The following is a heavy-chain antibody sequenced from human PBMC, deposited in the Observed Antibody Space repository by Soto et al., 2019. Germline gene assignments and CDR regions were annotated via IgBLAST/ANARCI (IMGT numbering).Heavy chain of an antibody. Sequence: EVQLLESGGGLVQPGGSLRLSCAASGFTFSSYAMSWFRQSPGKGLEWVSGISGSGGSTYYADSVKGRFTISRDNSKNTLYLQMNRLRAEDTAVYYCASAAREYYYYGMDVWGHGTTVTVSS. CDR1: GFTFSSYA. V-gene: IGHV3-23*01. CDR3: ASAAREYYYYGMDV. J-gene: IGHJ6*02. CDR2: ISGSGGST.